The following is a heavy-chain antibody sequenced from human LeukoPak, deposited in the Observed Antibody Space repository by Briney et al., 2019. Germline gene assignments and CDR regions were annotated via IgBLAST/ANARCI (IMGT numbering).Heavy chain of an antibody. J-gene: IGHJ5*02. V-gene: IGHV4-59*01. CDR2: IYYSGST. Sequence: SETLSLTCTVSGGSLSSYYWSWIRQPPGKGLEWIGYIYYSGSTNYNPSLKSRVTISVDTSKNQFSLQLSSVTAADTAVYYCARATSRANWFDPWGQGTLVTVSS. CDR3: ARATSRANWFDP. CDR1: GGSLSSYY.